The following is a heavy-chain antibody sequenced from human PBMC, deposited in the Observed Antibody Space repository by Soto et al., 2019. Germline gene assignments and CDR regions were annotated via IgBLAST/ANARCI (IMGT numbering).Heavy chain of an antibody. CDR2: AYFSGST. Sequence: ETLSLTCSVSGDSVNRGGYYWGWIRRHPGKGLEWIGHAYFSGSTNYNPSLKSRATISLDRSKNQVSLTLRSVTAADTAVYYCARDMRVFGRMDVWGRATTVTVSS. D-gene: IGHD3-3*01. V-gene: IGHV4-61*08. J-gene: IGHJ6*02. CDR3: ARDMRVFGRMDV. CDR1: GDSVNRGGYY.